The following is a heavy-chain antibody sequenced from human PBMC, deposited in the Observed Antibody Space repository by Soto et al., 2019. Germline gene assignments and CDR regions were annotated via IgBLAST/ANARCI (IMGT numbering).Heavy chain of an antibody. D-gene: IGHD3-3*01. V-gene: IGHV5-51*01. CDR3: LRRGVPPSPLDF. CDR2: IFPDDSDT. J-gene: IGHJ4*03. CDR1: GYIIKDYW. Sequence: PGGSLKMSCKAAGYIIKDYWISWVRQMPGQSLEWMGIIFPDDSDTRYSPSFQGHVTISVDKSISTAYVQWSSLKASDSAIYYFLRRGVPPSPLDFCGPGTLLTLS.